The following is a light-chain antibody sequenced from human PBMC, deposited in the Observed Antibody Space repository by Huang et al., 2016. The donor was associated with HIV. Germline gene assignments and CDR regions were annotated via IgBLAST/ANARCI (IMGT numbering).Light chain of an antibody. V-gene: IGKV4-1*01. J-gene: IGKJ4*01. CDR1: QSVLFDSKNY. CDR3: QQYLTVPSA. CDR2: WAS. Sequence: DIVMTQSPDSLGVSLGERATINCKSSQSVLFDSKNYFAWYQQKPGQPPKLLINWASARESGVPDRFSGSGSGTDFTLTISSLQAEDVAVYFCQQYLTVPSAFGGGTKVEIK.